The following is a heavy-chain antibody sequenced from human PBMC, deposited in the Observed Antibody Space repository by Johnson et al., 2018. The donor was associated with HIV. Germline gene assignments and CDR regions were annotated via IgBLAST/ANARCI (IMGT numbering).Heavy chain of an antibody. D-gene: IGHD3-3*01. CDR2: ISYDGSNR. J-gene: IGHJ3*02. CDR3: ARAQTYYDFCSGYDAFDI. CDR1: GFTFSSYA. Sequence: QMLLVESGGGVVQPGRSLRLSCAASGFTFSSYAMHWVRQAPGKGLEWVAVISYDGSNRYYADSVKGRFTISRDNSKNTLFLQMNSLRVEDTAVYYCARAQTYYDFCSGYDAFDIWGQGTMVTVSS. V-gene: IGHV3-30*04.